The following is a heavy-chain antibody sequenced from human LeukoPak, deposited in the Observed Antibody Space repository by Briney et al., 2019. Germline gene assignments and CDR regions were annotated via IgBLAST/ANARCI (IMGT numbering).Heavy chain of an antibody. CDR3: ARGSSSSLGY. CDR1: GFTFSSYW. V-gene: IGHV3-74*01. J-gene: IGHJ4*02. CDR2: INSDGSST. Sequence: GGSLRLSCAASGFTFSSYWMHWVRQAPGKGLVWVSHINSDGSSTIYADSVKGRFTISRDNAKNTLYLQMNSLRAEDTAVYYCARGSSSSLGYWGQGTLVTVSS. D-gene: IGHD6-6*01.